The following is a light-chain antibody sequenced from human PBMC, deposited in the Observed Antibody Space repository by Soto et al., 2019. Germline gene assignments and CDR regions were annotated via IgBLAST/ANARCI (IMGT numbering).Light chain of an antibody. V-gene: IGKV1-39*01. CDR3: QQSNSIPPWT. CDR1: QTISIY. CDR2: AAS. J-gene: IGKJ1*01. Sequence: DIQMTQSPSSLSASVGDRVTINCRASQTISIYLNWYQHRPGKGPKLLIYAASTLQSGVSSRFSGSGSGTDFTLTISSLQPEDVATYYCQQSNSIPPWTFGQGTKVKIK.